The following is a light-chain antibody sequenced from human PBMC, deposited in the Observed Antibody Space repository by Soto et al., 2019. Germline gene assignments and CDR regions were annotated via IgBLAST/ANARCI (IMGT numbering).Light chain of an antibody. Sequence: EIVMTQSPATLSVSPGERATLSCGASQSVSSNLAWHQQKPGQAPRILMYGASTRATGIPARFSGSGSGTEFTLTISSLQSEDFAVYYCQQYNNWPWTFGQGTKVDIK. J-gene: IGKJ1*01. CDR2: GAS. CDR3: QQYNNWPWT. V-gene: IGKV3-15*01. CDR1: QSVSSN.